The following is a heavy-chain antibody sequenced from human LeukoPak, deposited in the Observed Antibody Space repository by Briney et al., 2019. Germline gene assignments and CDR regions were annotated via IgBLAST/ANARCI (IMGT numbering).Heavy chain of an antibody. V-gene: IGHV3-23*01. CDR2: IGGSGSTT. D-gene: IGHD5-18*01. CDR3: AKDTASSWWYFDL. J-gene: IGHJ2*01. CDR1: GFTFSSYA. Sequence: PGGSLRLSCAASGFTFSSYAMSWVRQAPGKGLEWVSAIGGSGSTTYYADSVKGRFTIPRDNSKNTLYLQMNSLRAEDTAVYYCAKDTASSWWYFDLWGRGTLVTVSS.